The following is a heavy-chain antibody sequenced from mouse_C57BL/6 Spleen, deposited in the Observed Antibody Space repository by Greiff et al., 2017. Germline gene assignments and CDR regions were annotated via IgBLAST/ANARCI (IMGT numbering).Heavy chain of an antibody. CDR1: GFSLTSYG. Sequence: QVQLKESGPGLVQPSQSLSITCTVSGFSLTSYGVHWVRQSPGKGLEWLGVIWSGGSTDYNAAFMSRLSISKDNSKGQVFFKMNSLQTDDTAIYYCARRGNAMDYWGQGTSVTVSS. J-gene: IGHJ4*01. CDR2: IWSGGST. CDR3: ARRGNAMDY. V-gene: IGHV2-2*01.